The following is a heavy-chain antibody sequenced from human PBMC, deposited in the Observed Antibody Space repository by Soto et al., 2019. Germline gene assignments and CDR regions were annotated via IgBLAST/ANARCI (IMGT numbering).Heavy chain of an antibody. Sequence: SVKVSCKASGLTFTSSAVQWVRQARGQRLEWIGWIVVGSGNTNYAQKFQERVTITRDMSTSTAYMELSSLRSEDTAVYYCAALAPKRNYYDSSGYPLAFDIWGQGTMVTVSS. V-gene: IGHV1-58*01. CDR1: GLTFTSSA. CDR2: IVVGSGNT. CDR3: AALAPKRNYYDSSGYPLAFDI. J-gene: IGHJ3*02. D-gene: IGHD3-22*01.